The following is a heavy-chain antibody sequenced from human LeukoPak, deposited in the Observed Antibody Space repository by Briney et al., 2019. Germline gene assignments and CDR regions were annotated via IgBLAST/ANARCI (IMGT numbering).Heavy chain of an antibody. Sequence: GASVKVSCKASGYTFSAFHIHWVRLAPGQGPEWMGWVNPNSGDTNYAQKFRGRVTMTRDTSINTAYMELSSLRYDDTAVYYCARSNYYGSQSEYWGQGTLVAVSS. D-gene: IGHD3-10*01. CDR3: ARSNYYGSQSEY. J-gene: IGHJ4*02. V-gene: IGHV1-2*02. CDR1: GYTFSAFH. CDR2: VNPNSGDT.